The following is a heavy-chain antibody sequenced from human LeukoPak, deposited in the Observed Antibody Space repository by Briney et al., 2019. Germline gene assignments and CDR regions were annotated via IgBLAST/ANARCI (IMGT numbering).Heavy chain of an antibody. CDR1: GGSISSTAYY. D-gene: IGHD2-15*01. J-gene: IGHJ4*02. CDR3: ARGSGSCADS. CDR2: MYYSGSSGNT. Sequence: PSETLSLTCTVSGGSISSTAYYWGWIRQPPGKGLGWIATMYYSGSSGNTYYNPSLKSRVAISVDTSRNQVSLKLSSVTAADTSVYYCARGSGSCADSWGQGTLVTVSS. V-gene: IGHV4-39*01.